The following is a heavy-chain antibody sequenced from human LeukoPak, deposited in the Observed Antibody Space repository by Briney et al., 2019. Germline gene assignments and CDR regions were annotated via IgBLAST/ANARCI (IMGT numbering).Heavy chain of an antibody. D-gene: IGHD4-11*01. CDR1: GLTVSSNY. Sequence: GGSLRLSCAASGLTVSSNYMSWVRQAPGKGLEWVSVMYSGGITYYADSVKGRFTISRDNAKNSLYLQMNSLRAEDTAVYYCASILHPHFDYWGQGTLVTVSS. J-gene: IGHJ4*02. CDR2: MYSGGIT. CDR3: ASILHPHFDY. V-gene: IGHV3-53*01.